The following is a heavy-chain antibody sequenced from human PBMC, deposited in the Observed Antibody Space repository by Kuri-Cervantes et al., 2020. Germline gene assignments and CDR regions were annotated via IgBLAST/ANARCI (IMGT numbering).Heavy chain of an antibody. CDR3: ARDSYYYDSSGYLDY. J-gene: IGHJ4*02. D-gene: IGHD3-22*01. CDR2: ISYDGSNK. CDR1: GFTFSSYA. Sequence: GGSLRLSCAASGFTFSSYAMHWVRQAPGKGLEWVAVISYDGSNKYYADSAKGRFTISRDNSKNTLYLQMNSLRAEDTAVYYCARDSYYYDSSGYLDYWGQGTLVTVSS. V-gene: IGHV3-30-3*01.